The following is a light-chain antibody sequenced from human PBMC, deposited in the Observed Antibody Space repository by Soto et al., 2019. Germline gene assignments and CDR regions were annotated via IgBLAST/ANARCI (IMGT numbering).Light chain of an antibody. CDR1: QSISSW. CDR3: QQYHYFPYT. J-gene: IGKJ2*01. V-gene: IGKV1-5*03. Sequence: DVQMTQSPSTLSASVGDRVTITCRASQSISSWLAWYQQKPGKAPKLLIYKASSLESGVPSRFSGSGSGTGFTLAVSRLQPDDFATYYCQQYHYFPYTFGQGTNLEIK. CDR2: KAS.